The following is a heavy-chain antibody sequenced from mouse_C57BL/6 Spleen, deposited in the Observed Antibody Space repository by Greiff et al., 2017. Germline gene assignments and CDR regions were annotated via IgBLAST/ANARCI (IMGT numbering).Heavy chain of an antibody. Sequence: QVQLQQSGPELVKPGASVKLSCKASGYTFTSYDINWVKQRTGQGLEWIGWIYPRVGSTKYNEKFKGKATLTVDTSSSTAYMELHSLTSEDSAVDFCARGNPGMDYWGQGTTLTVSA. J-gene: IGHJ2*01. CDR3: ARGNPGMDY. CDR1: GYTFTSYD. CDR2: IYPRVGST. V-gene: IGHV1-85*01. D-gene: IGHD2-1*01.